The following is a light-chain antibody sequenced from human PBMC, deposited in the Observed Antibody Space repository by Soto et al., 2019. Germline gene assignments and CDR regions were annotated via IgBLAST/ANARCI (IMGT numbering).Light chain of an antibody. V-gene: IGKV1-5*01. Sequence: DIQMTQSPSTLSASVGDRVTITCGASQSISIWLAWYKQKPGKAPKLLIYDASSLESGVPSRFSGSGSGTEFTLTISSLQPDEFATYYCQQYNSYPYTFGQGTKLEIK. CDR3: QQYNSYPYT. J-gene: IGKJ2*01. CDR1: QSISIW. CDR2: DAS.